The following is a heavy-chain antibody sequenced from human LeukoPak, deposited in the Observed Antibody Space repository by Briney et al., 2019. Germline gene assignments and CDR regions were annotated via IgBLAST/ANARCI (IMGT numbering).Heavy chain of an antibody. CDR3: AKSVYHSGNY. V-gene: IGHV3-23*01. CDR2: ISGGTT. J-gene: IGHJ4*02. D-gene: IGHD3-10*01. CDR1: GFTISTYG. Sequence: PGGSLRLSCAASGFTISTYGMSWVRQAPGKGLEWVSSISGGTTYYADSVKGRFTISRDNSKNTVPLQMNSLRAEDTAVYYCAKSVYHSGNYWGQGTLLTVSS.